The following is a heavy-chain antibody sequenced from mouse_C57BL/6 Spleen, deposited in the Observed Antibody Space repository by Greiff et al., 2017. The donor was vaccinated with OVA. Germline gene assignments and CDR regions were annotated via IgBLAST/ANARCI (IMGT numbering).Heavy chain of an antibody. V-gene: IGHV1-18*01. CDR2: INPNNGGT. Sequence: VQLKQSGPELVKPGASVKIPCKASGYTFTDYNMDWVKQSHGKSLEWIGDINPNNGGTIYNQKFKGKATLTVDKSSSTAYMELRSLTSEDTAVYYCARRDYDYEDWYFDVWGTGTTVTVSS. CDR1: GYTFTDYN. D-gene: IGHD2-4*01. CDR3: ARRDYDYEDWYFDV. J-gene: IGHJ1*03.